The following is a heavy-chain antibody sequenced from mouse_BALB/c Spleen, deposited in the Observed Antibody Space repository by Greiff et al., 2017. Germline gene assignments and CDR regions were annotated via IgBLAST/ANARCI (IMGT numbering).Heavy chain of an antibody. D-gene: IGHD2-1*01. V-gene: IGHV1S137*01. Sequence: VKLMESGAELVRPGVSVRISCKGSGYTFTDYAMHWVKQSHAKSLEWIGVISTYYGDASYNQKFKGKATMTVDKSSSTAYMELARLTSEDSAIYYCASGNFWFAYWGQGTLVTVSA. CDR1: GYTFTDYA. CDR2: ISTYYGDA. CDR3: ASGNFWFAY. J-gene: IGHJ3*01.